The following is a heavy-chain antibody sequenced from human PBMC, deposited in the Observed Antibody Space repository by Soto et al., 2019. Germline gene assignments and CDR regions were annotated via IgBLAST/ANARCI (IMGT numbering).Heavy chain of an antibody. CDR1: GFTFSSYA. V-gene: IGHV3-30-3*01. CDR2: ISYDGSNK. Sequence: GGSLRLSCAASGFTFSSYAMHWVRQAPGKGLEWVAVISYDGSNKYYADSVKGRFTISRDNSKNTLYLQMNSLRAEDTAVYYCARDLGRDGYNTNYYYYGMEVWGQGTTVTVSS. CDR3: ARDLGRDGYNTNYYYYGMEV. D-gene: IGHD5-12*01. J-gene: IGHJ6*02.